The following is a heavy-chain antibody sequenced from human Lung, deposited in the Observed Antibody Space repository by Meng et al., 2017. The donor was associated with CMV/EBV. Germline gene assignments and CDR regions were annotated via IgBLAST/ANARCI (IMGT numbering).Heavy chain of an antibody. CDR2: IYHSGST. Sequence: GSLRLSCTVSGYSISSGYYWGWIRQPPGKGLEWIGSIYHSGSTYYNPSLKSRVTISVDTSKNQFSLKLSSVTAADTAVYYCARDNWNYDQKLFDYWGQGTXVTVSS. J-gene: IGHJ4*02. D-gene: IGHD1-7*01. CDR1: GYSISSGYY. CDR3: ARDNWNYDQKLFDY. V-gene: IGHV4-38-2*02.